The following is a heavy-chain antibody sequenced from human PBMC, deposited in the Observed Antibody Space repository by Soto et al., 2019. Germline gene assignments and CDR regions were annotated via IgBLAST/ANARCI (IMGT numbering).Heavy chain of an antibody. V-gene: IGHV3-30*18. D-gene: IGHD3-10*01. CDR2: ISYDGSNK. CDR3: AKGGSGSYGVFDI. CDR1: GFTFSSYV. J-gene: IGHJ3*02. Sequence: QVQLVESGGGVVQPGRSLRLSCAASGFTFSSYVMHWVRQAPGKGLEWEALISYDGSNKHYADSVKGRFTISRDNSKNTLYLHVNSLRAEDTAIYYCAKGGSGSYGVFDIWGQGTMVTVSS.